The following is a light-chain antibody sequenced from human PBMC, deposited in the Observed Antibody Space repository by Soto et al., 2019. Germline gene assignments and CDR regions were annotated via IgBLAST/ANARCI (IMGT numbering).Light chain of an antibody. J-gene: IGLJ2*01. CDR3: AAWDDNHVV. CDR1: SSDVGGYNY. V-gene: IGLV2-11*01. Sequence: QSALTQPRSVSGSPGQSVTISCTGTSSDVGGYNYVSWYQQYSGKAPKLVIYDVSKRPSGVPDRFSGSKSDNTASLTISGLQSEDAADYYCAAWDDNHVVFGGGTQLTVL. CDR2: DVS.